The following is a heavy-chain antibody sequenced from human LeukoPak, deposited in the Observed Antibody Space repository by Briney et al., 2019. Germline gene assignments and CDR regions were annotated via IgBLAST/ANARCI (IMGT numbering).Heavy chain of an antibody. CDR1: GFSFISYS. CDR3: ARVRNTYYDFWSGYYDAFDI. V-gene: IGHV3-48*01. CDR2: ISSSSSTI. Sequence: GGSLRLSCAASGFSFISYSMNWVRQAPGKGLEWVSYISSSSSTIYYADSVKGRFTISRDNAKNSLYLQMNSLRAEDTAVYYCARVRNTYYDFWSGYYDAFDIWGQGTMVTVSS. D-gene: IGHD3-3*01. J-gene: IGHJ3*02.